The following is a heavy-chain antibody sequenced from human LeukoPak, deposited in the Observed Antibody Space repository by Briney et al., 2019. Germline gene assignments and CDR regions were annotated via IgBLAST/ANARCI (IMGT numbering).Heavy chain of an antibody. CDR3: ARLFICGGDCLGAFDI. J-gene: IGHJ3*02. CDR1: GGSISSGNYY. V-gene: IGHV4-39*07. D-gene: IGHD2-21*02. Sequence: NPSQTLSLTCTVSGGSISSGNYYWGWIRQPPGKGLEWIGSLYNSGSTYYNPSLKSRATISVDTSKTQFSLKLSSVTAADTAVYYCARLFICGGDCLGAFDIWGQGTMVTVSS. CDR2: LYNSGST.